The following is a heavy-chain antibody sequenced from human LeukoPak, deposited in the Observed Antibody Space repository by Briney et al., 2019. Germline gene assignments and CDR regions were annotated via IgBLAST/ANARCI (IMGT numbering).Heavy chain of an antibody. D-gene: IGHD3/OR15-3a*01. CDR2: ISPNSGGT. CDR3: ARGHIFDFAF. V-gene: IGHV1-2*02. Sequence: GASVTVSCKASGYTFIAYYLYWVRQAPGQGLELMGWISPNSGGTKYAQNFQGRVTMTRDTSISTVYMELSRLSYDDTAVYYCARGHIFDFAFWGQGTLVTVSS. J-gene: IGHJ4*02. CDR1: GYTFIAYY.